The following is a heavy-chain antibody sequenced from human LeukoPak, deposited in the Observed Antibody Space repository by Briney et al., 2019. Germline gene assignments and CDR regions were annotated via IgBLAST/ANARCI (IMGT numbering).Heavy chain of an antibody. CDR2: INPNSGGT. J-gene: IGHJ4*02. CDR3: ASGNGVGVYPFWHFDY. CDR1: GYTFTGYY. D-gene: IGHD2-8*01. V-gene: IGHV1-2*02. Sequence: ASVKVSCKASGYTFTGYYMHWVRQAPGQGLEWMGWINPNSGGTNYAQKFQGRVTMTRDTSISTAYMELSRLRSDDTAVYYCASGNGVGVYPFWHFDYWGQETRVTVSS.